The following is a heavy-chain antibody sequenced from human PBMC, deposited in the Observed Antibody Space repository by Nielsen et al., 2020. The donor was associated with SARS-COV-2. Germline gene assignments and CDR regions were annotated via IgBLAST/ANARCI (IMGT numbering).Heavy chain of an antibody. CDR1: GFTFSSYA. Sequence: GSLKISCAASGFTFSSYAMSWVRQAPGKGLEWVSGINWNGGSTGYADSVKGRFTISRDNAKNSLYLQMNNLRAEDTALYHCVVDTADFDYWGQGTLVTVSS. V-gene: IGHV3-20*01. CDR3: VVDTADFDY. J-gene: IGHJ4*02. CDR2: INWNGGST. D-gene: IGHD5-18*01.